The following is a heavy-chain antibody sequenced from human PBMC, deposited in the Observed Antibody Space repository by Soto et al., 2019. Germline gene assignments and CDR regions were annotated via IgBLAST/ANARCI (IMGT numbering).Heavy chain of an antibody. CDR1: VDSVYSNSAA. Sequence: QTLSRTCGIPVDSVYSNSAALNWIRQSPSRGLAWLGRTYYRSKWYNDYAVSVKSRITINPDTAKNQLSLQLKSVTPEDTAVYYCATQSFPWDQWGYGMDGWGQGTTVTVSS. J-gene: IGHJ6*02. D-gene: IGHD1-26*01. CDR2: TYYRSKWYN. CDR3: ATQSFPWDQWGYGMDG. V-gene: IGHV6-1*01.